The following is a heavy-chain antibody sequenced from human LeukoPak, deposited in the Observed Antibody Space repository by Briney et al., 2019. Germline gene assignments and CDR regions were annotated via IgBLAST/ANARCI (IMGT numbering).Heavy chain of an antibody. D-gene: IGHD2-2*01. V-gene: IGHV1-69*13. CDR3: ARPAGNQLPKDMYLYY. Sequence: SVKVSCKASGGTFSSYAISWVRQAPGQGLERMGGIIPIFGTANYAQKFQGRVTITADESTRTAYMKLSSLRSEDTAVYYCARPAGNQLPKDMYLYYWGQGTLVTVSS. CDR1: GGTFSSYA. CDR2: IIPIFGTA. J-gene: IGHJ4*02.